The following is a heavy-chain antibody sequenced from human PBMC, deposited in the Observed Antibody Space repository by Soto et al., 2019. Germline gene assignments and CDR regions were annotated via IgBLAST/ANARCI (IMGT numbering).Heavy chain of an antibody. CDR2: IDPSDSYT. J-gene: IGHJ6*02. D-gene: IGHD5-12*01. CDR1: GYSFTSYW. V-gene: IGHV5-10-1*01. CDR3: ASPRSVATIRYYYSMDV. Sequence: GESLNISCKGSGYSFTSYWIIWVRQMPGKGLEWMGRIDPSDSYTNYSPSFQGHVTISADKSISTAYLQWSSLKPSDTAMYYCASPRSVATIRYYYSMDVWGQGTTVTVS.